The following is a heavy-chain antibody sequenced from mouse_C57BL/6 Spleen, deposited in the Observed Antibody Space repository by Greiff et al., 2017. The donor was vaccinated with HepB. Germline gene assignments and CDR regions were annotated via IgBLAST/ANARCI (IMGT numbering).Heavy chain of an antibody. V-gene: IGHV1-69*01. CDR2: IDPSDSYT. D-gene: IGHD3-2*01. Sequence: VQLQQSGAELVMPGASVKLSCKASGYTFTSYWMHWVKQRPGQGLEWIGEIDPSDSYTNYNQKFKGKSTLTVDKSSSTAYMQLSSLTSEDSAVYYCARRLGLRRQYYFDYWGQGTTLTVSS. CDR3: ARRLGLRRQYYFDY. J-gene: IGHJ2*01. CDR1: GYTFTSYW.